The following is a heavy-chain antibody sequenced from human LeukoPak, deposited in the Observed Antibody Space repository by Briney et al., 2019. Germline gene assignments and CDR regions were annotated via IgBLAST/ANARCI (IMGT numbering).Heavy chain of an antibody. Sequence: GGSLRLSCAASGFTFSDYWMHWVRQAPGKGLVWVSRISDDGSTTAYADSVKGRFTISRDNAKNTLFLQMNSLRAEDTAVYYCARGVMVRGVTYFDYWGQGTLVTVSS. CDR1: GFTFSDYW. J-gene: IGHJ4*02. CDR3: ARGVMVRGVTYFDY. CDR2: ISDDGSTT. V-gene: IGHV3-74*01. D-gene: IGHD3-10*01.